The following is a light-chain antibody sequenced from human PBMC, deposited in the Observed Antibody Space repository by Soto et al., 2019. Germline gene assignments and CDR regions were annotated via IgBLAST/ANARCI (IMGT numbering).Light chain of an antibody. Sequence: QSVLTQPASVSGSPGQSITISCTGTSSDVGGYNYVSWYQQHPGKAPKLMIYEISTRPSEVSNRFSGSKSGNTASLTISGLQAEDEADYYCSSYTSSSAYVFGSGTKVTVL. CDR3: SSYTSSSAYV. V-gene: IGLV2-14*01. CDR2: EIS. J-gene: IGLJ1*01. CDR1: SSDVGGYNY.